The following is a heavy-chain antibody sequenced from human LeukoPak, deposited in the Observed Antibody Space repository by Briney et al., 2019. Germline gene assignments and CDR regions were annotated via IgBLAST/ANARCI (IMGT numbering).Heavy chain of an antibody. CDR3: ARRANTAPPYYFDY. D-gene: IGHD5-18*01. J-gene: IGHJ4*02. V-gene: IGHV4-61*05. CDR2: VYYSGGT. Sequence: SETLSLTCTVSGGSIRSSYYYWGWIRQPPGKGLEWIGYVYYSGGTNYNPSLKSRVTISLDTSKNQFSLKLSSVTAADTAVYYCARRANTAPPYYFDYWGQGTLVTVSS. CDR1: GGSIRSSYYY.